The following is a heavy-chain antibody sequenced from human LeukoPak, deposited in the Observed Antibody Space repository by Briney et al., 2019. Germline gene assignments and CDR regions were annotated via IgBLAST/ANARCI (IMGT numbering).Heavy chain of an antibody. D-gene: IGHD2-21*02. CDR1: GYTFTSYY. CDR2: INPSGGST. Sequence: EASVKVSCTASGYTFTSYYMHWVRQAPGQGLEWMGIINPSGGSTSYAQKFQGRVTMTRDTSTSTVYMELSSLRSEDTAVYYCAREEVVTESFVYYGMDVWGQGTTVTVSS. CDR3: AREEVVTESFVYYGMDV. J-gene: IGHJ6*02. V-gene: IGHV1-46*01.